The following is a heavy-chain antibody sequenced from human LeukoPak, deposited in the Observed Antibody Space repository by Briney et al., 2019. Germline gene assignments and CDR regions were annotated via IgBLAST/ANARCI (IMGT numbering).Heavy chain of an antibody. CDR2: IYYSGST. V-gene: IGHV4-61*08. CDR1: GGSISSGGYY. J-gene: IGHJ4*02. D-gene: IGHD5-12*01. Sequence: SETLSLTCTASGGSISSGGYYWSWIRQPPGKGLEWIGYIYYSGSTNYNPSLKSRVTISVDTSKNQFSLKLSSVTAADTAVYYCARDRGGYDPGYDYWGQGTLVTVSS. CDR3: ARDRGGYDPGYDY.